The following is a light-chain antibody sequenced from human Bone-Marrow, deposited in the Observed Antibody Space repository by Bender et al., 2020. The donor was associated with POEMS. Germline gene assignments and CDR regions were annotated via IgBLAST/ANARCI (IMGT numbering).Light chain of an antibody. J-gene: IGLJ2*01. V-gene: IGLV1-47*01. CDR2: RNN. Sequence: QSVLTQPPSVSGTPGQRVTISCSGSGSNIGSNYVYWYQQFPGTAPKVVIFRNNQRPSGVPDRFSASKSGTSASLAITGLQAGDEADYYCQSYDSSLSAMVFGGGTKLTVL. CDR3: QSYDSSLSAMV. CDR1: GSNIGSNY.